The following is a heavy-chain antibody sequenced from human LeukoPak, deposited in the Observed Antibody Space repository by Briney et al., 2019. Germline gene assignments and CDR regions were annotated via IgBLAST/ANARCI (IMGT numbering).Heavy chain of an antibody. CDR1: GFTFSSYS. D-gene: IGHD6-13*01. J-gene: IGHJ4*02. Sequence: GGSLRLSCAASGFTFSSYSMNWVRKAPGKGLEWVSSISSSSSYIYYADSVKGRFTISRDNAKNSLYLQMNSLRAEDTAVYYCATRWQQLGTDPFDYWGQGTLVTVSS. V-gene: IGHV3-21*01. CDR2: ISSSSSYI. CDR3: ATRWQQLGTDPFDY.